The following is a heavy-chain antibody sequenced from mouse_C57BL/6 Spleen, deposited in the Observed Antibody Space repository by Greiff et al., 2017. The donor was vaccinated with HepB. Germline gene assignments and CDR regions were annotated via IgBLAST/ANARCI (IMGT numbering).Heavy chain of an antibody. CDR3: ARDLNSSGTPFAY. CDR1: GFTFSSYA. CDR2: ISDGGSYT. V-gene: IGHV5-4*01. Sequence: EVQLVESGGGLVKPGGSLKLSCAASGFTFSSYAMSWVRQTPEKRLEWVATISDGGSYTYYPDNVKGRFTISRDNAKNNLYLQMSHLKSEDTAMYYCARDLNSSGTPFAYWGQGTLVTVSA. D-gene: IGHD4-1*01. J-gene: IGHJ3*01.